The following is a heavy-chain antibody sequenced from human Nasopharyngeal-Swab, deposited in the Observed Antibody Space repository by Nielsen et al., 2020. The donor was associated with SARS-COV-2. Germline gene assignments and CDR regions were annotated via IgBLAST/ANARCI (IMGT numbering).Heavy chain of an antibody. J-gene: IGHJ3*01. CDR3: AREVIEQAVSDAFDF. Sequence: LRLSCTVSGGSISSGGYFWSWIRQHPGKGLEWIGYIHYTGNTYYNPSLESRLTIPLDTSQNQFSLRLSSVTAADTAVYYCAREVIEQAVSDAFDFWGQGTMVTVSS. D-gene: IGHD3-16*02. CDR2: IHYTGNT. V-gene: IGHV4-31*03. CDR1: GGSISSGGYF.